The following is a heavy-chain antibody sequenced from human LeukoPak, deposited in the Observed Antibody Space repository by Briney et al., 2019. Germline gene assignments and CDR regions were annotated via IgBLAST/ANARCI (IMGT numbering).Heavy chain of an antibody. J-gene: IGHJ4*02. D-gene: IGHD1-26*01. Sequence: GGSLRLSCAASGFTFSSYGMHWVRQAPGKGLEWVAFIRYDGSNKYYADSVKGRFTISRDNSKNTLYLQMNSLRAEDTAVYYCAREKVVGATYYFDYWGQGTLVTVSS. CDR3: AREKVVGATYYFDY. CDR1: GFTFSSYG. V-gene: IGHV3-30*02. CDR2: IRYDGSNK.